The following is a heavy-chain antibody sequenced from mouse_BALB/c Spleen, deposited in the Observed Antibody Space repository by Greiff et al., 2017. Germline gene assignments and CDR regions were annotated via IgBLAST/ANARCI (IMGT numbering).Heavy chain of an antibody. CDR1: GYSITSDYA. V-gene: IGHV3-2*02. CDR3: ARDMYGNCAYWYFDV. D-gene: IGHD2-10*02. Sequence: EVKLVESGPGLVKPSQSLSLTCTVTGYSITSDYAWNWIRQFPGNILEWMGYISYSGSTSYNPSLKSRISITRDTSKNQFFLQLNSVTTEDTATYYCARDMYGNCAYWYFDVWGAGTTVTVSS. CDR2: ISYSGST. J-gene: IGHJ1*01.